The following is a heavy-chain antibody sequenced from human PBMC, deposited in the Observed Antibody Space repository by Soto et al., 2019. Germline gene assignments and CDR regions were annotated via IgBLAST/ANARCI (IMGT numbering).Heavy chain of an antibody. CDR1: GYSFTSYW. D-gene: IGHD3-9*01. Sequence: GESLKISCKGSGYSFTSYWISWVRQMPGKGLEWMGRIDPSDSYTNYSPSFQGHVTISADKSISTAYLQWSSLKASDTAMYYCARQRNDILTYYYGMDVWGKGTKVTVDS. CDR3: ARQRNDILTYYYGMDV. CDR2: IDPSDSYT. J-gene: IGHJ6*04. V-gene: IGHV5-10-1*01.